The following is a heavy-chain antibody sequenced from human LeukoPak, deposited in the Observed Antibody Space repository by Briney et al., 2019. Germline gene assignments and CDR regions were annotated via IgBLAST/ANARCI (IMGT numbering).Heavy chain of an antibody. CDR3: ARERDYYDSSGYYSGPFDY. Sequence: ASVKVSCKASGYTFTSYGISWVRQAPGQGLEWMGGIIPIFGTANYAQKFQGRVTITADESTSTAYMELSSLRSEDTAVYYCARERDYYDSSGYYSGPFDYWGQGTLVTVSS. J-gene: IGHJ4*02. D-gene: IGHD3-22*01. V-gene: IGHV1-69*13. CDR1: GYTFTSYG. CDR2: IIPIFGTA.